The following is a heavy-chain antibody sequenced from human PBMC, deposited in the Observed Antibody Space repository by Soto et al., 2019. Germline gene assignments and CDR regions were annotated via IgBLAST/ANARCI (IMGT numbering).Heavy chain of an antibody. D-gene: IGHD4-4*01. J-gene: IGHJ4*02. CDR3: ACYHGYSRLYYFDY. CDR1: GFTFSSYA. V-gene: IGHV3-23*01. CDR2: ISGSGGST. Sequence: GGSLRLSCAASGFTFSSYAMSWVRQAPGKGLEWVSAISGSGGSTYYADSVKGRFTISRDNSKNTLYLQMNSLRAEDTAVYYCACYHGYSRLYYFDYWGQGTPVTVSS.